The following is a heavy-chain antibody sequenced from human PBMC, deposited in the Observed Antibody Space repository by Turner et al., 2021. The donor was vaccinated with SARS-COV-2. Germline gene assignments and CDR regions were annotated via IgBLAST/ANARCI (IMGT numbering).Heavy chain of an antibody. J-gene: IGHJ4*02. CDR1: GESFSGHF. CDR2: IDHTGSA. CDR3: ARGWGGYNFSFDY. D-gene: IGHD5-12*01. Sequence: QVQLQQWGAGLLKPSETRSLTCAVSGESFSGHFWPWIRQSPGKGLEWIAEIDHTGSANYNPSLKSRVALSVDTLTRHFSLMMHSVTAADTAIYYCARGWGGYNFSFDYWGRGALVAVSS. V-gene: IGHV4-34*01.